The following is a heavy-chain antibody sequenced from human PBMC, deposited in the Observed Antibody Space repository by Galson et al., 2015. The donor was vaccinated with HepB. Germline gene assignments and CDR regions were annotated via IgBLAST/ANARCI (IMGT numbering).Heavy chain of an antibody. D-gene: IGHD3-16*01. Sequence: SLRLSCAASGFTFSSYAMSWVRQAPGKGLEWVSAISGSGGSTYYADSVKGRFTISRDNSKNTLYLQMNSLRAEDTAVYYCAKNMITFGGVNQALDYWGQGTLVTVSS. CDR1: GFTFSSYA. V-gene: IGHV3-23*01. CDR3: AKNMITFGGVNQALDY. J-gene: IGHJ4*02. CDR2: ISGSGGST.